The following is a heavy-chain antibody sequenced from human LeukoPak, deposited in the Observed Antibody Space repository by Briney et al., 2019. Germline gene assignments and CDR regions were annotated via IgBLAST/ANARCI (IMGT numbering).Heavy chain of an antibody. D-gene: IGHD2-15*01. CDR2: ITSSVNYM. Sequence: TGGSLRLSCAASGFTFSIYSMNWVRQAPGKGLEWVSSITSSVNYMYYAGSVKGRFTISRDNAKNSLYLQMDSLRAEDTALYYCARDRGYCSGGTCYPVYFDYWGQGTLVTVSS. J-gene: IGHJ4*02. V-gene: IGHV3-21*01. CDR1: GFTFSIYS. CDR3: ARDRGYCSGGTCYPVYFDY.